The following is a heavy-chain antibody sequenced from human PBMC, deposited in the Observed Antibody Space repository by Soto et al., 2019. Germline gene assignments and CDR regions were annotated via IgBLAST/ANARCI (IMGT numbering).Heavy chain of an antibody. V-gene: IGHV1-2*02. D-gene: IGHD5-18*01. CDR2: INPNSGGT. Sequence: ASVKVSCKASGYTFTGYYMHWVRQAPGQGLEWMGWINPNSGGTNYAQKFQGRVTMTRDTSISTAYMELSRLRSDDTAVYYCAREWVLDTAMAGGCYYGMDVWGQGTTVTVSS. CDR1: GYTFTGYY. J-gene: IGHJ6*02. CDR3: AREWVLDTAMAGGCYYGMDV.